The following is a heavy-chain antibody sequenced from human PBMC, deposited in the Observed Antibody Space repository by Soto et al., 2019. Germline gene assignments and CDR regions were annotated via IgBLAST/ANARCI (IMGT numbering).Heavy chain of an antibody. J-gene: IGHJ6*02. D-gene: IGHD3-3*02. CDR1: GGTFSTSA. Sequence: QVQLMQSGAEVKKPGSSVKVSCKVSGGTFSTSAISWVRQAPGAGLEWVGGIMPIFATPDYAQKFQGTVISSADESKSTAYLGLTSLTTDDPAVYYCARDKDRQQLGGNYYYILDVWVHGTAITVS. V-gene: IGHV1-69*12. CDR3: ARDKDRQQLGGNYYYILDV. CDR2: IMPIFATP.